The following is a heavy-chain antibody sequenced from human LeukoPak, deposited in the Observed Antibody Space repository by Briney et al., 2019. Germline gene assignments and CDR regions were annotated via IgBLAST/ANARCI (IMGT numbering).Heavy chain of an antibody. Sequence: PGGSLRLSCAASGFTFSSYWMHWVRQAPGKGLVWVSRINSDGSSTSYADSVKGRFTISRDNAENTLYLQMNSLRAEDTAVYYCARAPFDFQYYFDYWGQGTLVTVSS. V-gene: IGHV3-74*01. CDR2: INSDGSST. D-gene: IGHD3-3*01. CDR3: ARAPFDFQYYFDY. J-gene: IGHJ4*02. CDR1: GFTFSSYW.